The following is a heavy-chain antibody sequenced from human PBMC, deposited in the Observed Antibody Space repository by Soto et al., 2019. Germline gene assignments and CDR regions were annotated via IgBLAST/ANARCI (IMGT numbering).Heavy chain of an antibody. V-gene: IGHV4-34*01. CDR3: ARPGSRALYYYYYGMDV. J-gene: IGHJ6*02. D-gene: IGHD1-26*01. CDR2: INHSGST. CDR1: GGSFSGYY. Sequence: SETLSLTCAVYGGSFSGYYWSWIRQPPGKGLEWIGEINHSGSTNYNPSLKSRVTISVDTSKNHFSLKLSSVTAADTAVYYCARPGSRALYYYYYGMDVWGQGTTVTVSS.